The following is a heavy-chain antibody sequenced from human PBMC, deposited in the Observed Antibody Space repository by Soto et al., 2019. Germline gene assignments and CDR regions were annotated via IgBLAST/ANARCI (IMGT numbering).Heavy chain of an antibody. D-gene: IGHD1-7*01. CDR1: GYTFTSYG. V-gene: IGHV1-18*01. CDR3: ARDRDISLELPLFDY. Sequence: QVQLVQSGAEVKKPGASVKVSCKASGYTFTSYGISWVRQAPGQGLEWMGWISAYNGNTNYAQKLQGRVTMTTDTYTSTDYMKLRSLRSDDTAVYYCARDRDISLELPLFDYWGQGTLVTVSS. J-gene: IGHJ4*02. CDR2: ISAYNGNT.